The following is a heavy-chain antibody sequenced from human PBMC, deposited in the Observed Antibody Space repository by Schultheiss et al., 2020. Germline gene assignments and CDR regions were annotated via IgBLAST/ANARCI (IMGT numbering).Heavy chain of an antibody. V-gene: IGHV3-30*03. CDR1: GFTFSSYS. J-gene: IGHJ6*02. CDR3: ARVGPYYYYGMDV. Sequence: GGSLRLSCAASGFTFSSYSMNWVRQAPGKGLEWVAVISYDGSNKYYADSVKGRFTISRDNSKNTLYLQMNSLRAEDTAVYYCARVGPYYYYGMDVWGQGTTVTVSS. CDR2: ISYDGSNK.